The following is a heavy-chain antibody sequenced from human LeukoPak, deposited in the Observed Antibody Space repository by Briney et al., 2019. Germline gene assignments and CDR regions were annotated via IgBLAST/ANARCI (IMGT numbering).Heavy chain of an antibody. V-gene: IGHV3-21*01. CDR1: GFTFSSYA. D-gene: IGHD4-17*01. CDR3: ARDFTAFRGYGDYGDY. CDR2: ITTSSIYI. Sequence: GGSLRLSCAASGFTFSSYAMHWVRQAPGKGLEWVSSITTSSIYIYYADSVKGRFTISRDNAKNSLYLQMNSLRAEDTAVYYCARDFTAFRGYGDYGDYWGQGTLVTVSS. J-gene: IGHJ4*02.